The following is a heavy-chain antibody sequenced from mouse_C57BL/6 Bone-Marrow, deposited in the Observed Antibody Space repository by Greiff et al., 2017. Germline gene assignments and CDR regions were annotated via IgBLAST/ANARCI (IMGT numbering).Heavy chain of an antibody. V-gene: IGHV1-81*01. CDR2: IYPRSGNT. J-gene: IGHJ3*01. Sequence: QVQLQQSGAELARPGASVKLSCKASGYTFTSYGISWVKQRTGQGLEWIGEIYPRSGNTYYNETFKGTATLTADKSSSTAYMELRSLTSEDSSVDVCARWPYYGKRFAYWGQGTLVTVSA. CDR3: ARWPYYGKRFAY. D-gene: IGHD2-10*01. CDR1: GYTFTSYG.